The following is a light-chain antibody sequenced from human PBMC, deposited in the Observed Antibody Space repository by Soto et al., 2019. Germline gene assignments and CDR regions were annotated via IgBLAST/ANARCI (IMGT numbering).Light chain of an antibody. CDR3: QQYNSYSPT. CDR2: DAS. J-gene: IGKJ1*01. CDR1: QSISSW. Sequence: DIQMTQSPSTLSASVGDRVTITCRASQSISSWLAWYQQKPGKAPKLLIYDASSLESEVPSRFSGSGSGTEFTLTISSLQPDDFATYYCQQYNSYSPTFGQGTKV. V-gene: IGKV1-5*01.